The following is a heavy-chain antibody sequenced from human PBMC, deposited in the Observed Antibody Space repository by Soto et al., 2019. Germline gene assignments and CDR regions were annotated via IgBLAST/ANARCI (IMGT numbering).Heavy chain of an antibody. CDR3: ARGALPYGVTIFGVVRNYYGMDV. CDR2: MNPNSGNT. CDR1: GYTFTSYD. J-gene: IGHJ6*02. V-gene: IGHV1-8*01. D-gene: IGHD3-3*01. Sequence: ASVKVSCKASGYTFTSYDINWVRQATGPGLEWMGWMNPNSGNTGYAQKFQGRVTMTRNTSISTAYMELSSLRSEDTAVYYCARGALPYGVTIFGVVRNYYGMDVWGQGTTVTVSS.